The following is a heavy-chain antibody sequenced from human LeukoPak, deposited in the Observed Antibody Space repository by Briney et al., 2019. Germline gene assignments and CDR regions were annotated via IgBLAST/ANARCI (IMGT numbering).Heavy chain of an antibody. CDR1: GFTFSTYG. Sequence: PGKSLRLSCAASGFTFSTYGLDWVRNAPRKGLDWVAHISYDGGKKQYADSVKGRFTISRDNSKNTLHLQMSGLTVEDTALYYCARVRGNYYDNSGFPGDWGQGTLVTVSS. CDR3: ARVRGNYYDNSGFPGD. V-gene: IGHV3-30*04. J-gene: IGHJ4*02. CDR2: ISYDGGKK. D-gene: IGHD3-22*01.